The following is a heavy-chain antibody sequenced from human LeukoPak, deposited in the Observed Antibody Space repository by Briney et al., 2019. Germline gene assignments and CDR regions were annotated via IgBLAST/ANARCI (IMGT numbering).Heavy chain of an antibody. V-gene: IGHV1-18*01. Sequence: ASVKVSCKASGYTFTSYGISWVRQAPGQGLEWMGWISAYNGNTNYAQKLQGRVTMTTDTSTSTAYMELRSLRSDDTAVYYCAREVIGHYYDSSVDRPRFDPWGQGTLVTVSS. J-gene: IGHJ5*02. D-gene: IGHD3-22*01. CDR2: ISAYNGNT. CDR1: GYTFTSYG. CDR3: AREVIGHYYDSSVDRPRFDP.